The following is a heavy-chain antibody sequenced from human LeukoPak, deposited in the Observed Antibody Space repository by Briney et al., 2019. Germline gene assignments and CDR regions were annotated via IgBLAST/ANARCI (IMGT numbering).Heavy chain of an antibody. CDR2: ISFDGSNE. V-gene: IGHV3-30*03. CDR3: VRQAGVS. Sequence: RPGGSLRLSCAASGFIFSCCGMHWVRQAPGKGLEWVALISFDGSNEYYADSVKGRFTISRDNSKNTLYLQMNSLRTEDMAVYYCVRQAGVSWGQGTLVTVSS. CDR1: GFIFSCCG. J-gene: IGHJ5*02. D-gene: IGHD6-19*01.